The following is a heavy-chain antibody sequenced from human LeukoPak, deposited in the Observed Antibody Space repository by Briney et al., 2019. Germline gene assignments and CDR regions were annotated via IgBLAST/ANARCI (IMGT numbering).Heavy chain of an antibody. J-gene: IGHJ4*02. Sequence: GGSLRLSCAASGFTFSSYSMNWVRQAPGKRLEWVSYISSSSSTIYYADSVKGRFTISRDNAKNSLYLQMNSLRAEDTAVYYCARWGPYGGYGGGDNFDYWGQGTLVTVSS. CDR3: ARWGPYGGYGGGDNFDY. D-gene: IGHD4-17*01. CDR2: ISSSSSTI. V-gene: IGHV3-48*01. CDR1: GFTFSSYS.